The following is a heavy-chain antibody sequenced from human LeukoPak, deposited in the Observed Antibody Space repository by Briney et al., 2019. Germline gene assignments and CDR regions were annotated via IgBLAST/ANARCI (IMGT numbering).Heavy chain of an antibody. CDR2: IYPGGSDT. V-gene: IGHV5-51*01. CDR1: GCSITSYW. D-gene: IGHD3-22*01. J-gene: IGHJ5*02. Sequence: GESPKISCKGSGCSITSYWIGWVRPMPGEGLGWVGSIYPGGSDTRYRPFLQGQVTISDAKSISTTYQQWSSLQASDTDVYYYAKRPYLLHTAMAKNWQYDSSGYYYVGFDPWGQGTLVTVSS. CDR3: AKRPYLLHTAMAKNWQYDSSGYYYVGFDP.